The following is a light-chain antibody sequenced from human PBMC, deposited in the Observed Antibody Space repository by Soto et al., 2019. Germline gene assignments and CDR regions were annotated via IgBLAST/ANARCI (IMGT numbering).Light chain of an antibody. CDR3: CSYAGRSTWV. J-gene: IGLJ3*02. V-gene: IGLV2-23*02. Sequence: QLVLTQPASVSGSPGQSITISCTGGSSDVGSYNFVSWYQQQPGRAPKLMIYEVTKRPSGVSNRFSGSRSGNTASLTISGLQAEDEADYYCCSYAGRSTWVFGGGTQLTVL. CDR1: SSDVGSYNF. CDR2: EVT.